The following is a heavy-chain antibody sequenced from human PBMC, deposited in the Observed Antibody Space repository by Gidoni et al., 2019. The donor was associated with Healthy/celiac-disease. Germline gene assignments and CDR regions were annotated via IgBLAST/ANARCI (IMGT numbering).Heavy chain of an antibody. D-gene: IGHD4-17*01. CDR1: GGSIRSCGYY. Sequence: HVQLQESGPGLVKPSQTLSLPCTFSGGSIRSCGYYWSWIRQHPGKGLEWIGYIYYSGSTYYNPSLKSRVTISVDTSKNQFSLKLSSVTAADTAVYYCARDTTVVTPGGHFDYWGQGTLVTVSA. CDR3: ARDTTVVTPGGHFDY. V-gene: IGHV4-31*03. J-gene: IGHJ4*02. CDR2: IYYSGST.